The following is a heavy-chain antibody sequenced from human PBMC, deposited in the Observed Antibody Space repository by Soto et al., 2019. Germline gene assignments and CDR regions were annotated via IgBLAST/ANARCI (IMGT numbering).Heavy chain of an antibody. CDR3: ARDRAPRYSNYGTYAKSYYYYYYGMDV. Sequence: PSETLSLTCTVSGGSISSYYWSWIRQPPGKGLEGIGYIYYSGSTNYNPSLKSRVTISVDTSKNQFSLKLSSVTAADTAVYYCARDRAPRYSNYGTYAKSYYYYYYGMDVWGQGTTVTVSS. J-gene: IGHJ6*02. D-gene: IGHD4-4*01. CDR2: IYYSGST. V-gene: IGHV4-59*01. CDR1: GGSISSYY.